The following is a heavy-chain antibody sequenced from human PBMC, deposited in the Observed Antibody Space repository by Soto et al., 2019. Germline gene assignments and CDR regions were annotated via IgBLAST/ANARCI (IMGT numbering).Heavy chain of an antibody. CDR1: GFTFSSYG. Sequence: SLRLSCAASGFTFSSYGMHWVRQAPGKGLEWVAVIWYDGSNKYYADSVKGRFTISRDNSKNTLYLQMNSLRAEDTAVYYCARDRDDFWSGSLNWFDPWGQGTLVTVSS. V-gene: IGHV3-33*01. CDR3: ARDRDDFWSGSLNWFDP. D-gene: IGHD3-3*01. J-gene: IGHJ5*02. CDR2: IWYDGSNK.